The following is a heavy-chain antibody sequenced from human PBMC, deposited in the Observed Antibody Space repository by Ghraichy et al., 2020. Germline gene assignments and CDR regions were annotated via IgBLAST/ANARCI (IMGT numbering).Heavy chain of an antibody. D-gene: IGHD3-16*01. CDR2: ISYDGSNK. J-gene: IGHJ4*02. V-gene: IGHV3-30-3*01. CDR1: GFTFSSYA. Sequence: GGSLRLSCAASGFTFSSYAMHWVRQAPGKGLEWVAVISYDGSNKYYADSVKGRFTISRDNSKNTLYLQMNSLRAEDTAVYYCATWGPQGSNYWGQGTLVTVSS. CDR3: ATWGPQGSNY.